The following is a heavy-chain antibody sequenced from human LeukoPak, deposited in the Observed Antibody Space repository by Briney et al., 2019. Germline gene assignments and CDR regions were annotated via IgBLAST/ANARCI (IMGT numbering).Heavy chain of an antibody. CDR2: ISSSSSTI. CDR3: ARDPRQWLAPFDY. J-gene: IGHJ4*02. D-gene: IGHD6-19*01. Sequence: GGSLRLSCAASGFTFSSYSMNWVRQAPGKGLEGVSYISSSSSTIYYADSVKRRFTISRDNAKNSLYLQMNSLRAEDTAVYYCARDPRQWLAPFDYWGQGTLVTVSS. V-gene: IGHV3-48*01. CDR1: GFTFSSYS.